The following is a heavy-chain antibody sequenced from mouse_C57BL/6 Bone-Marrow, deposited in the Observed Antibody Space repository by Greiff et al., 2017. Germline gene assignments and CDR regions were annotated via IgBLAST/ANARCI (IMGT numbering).Heavy chain of an antibody. CDR2: INPGSGGT. D-gene: IGHD2-4*01. CDR1: GYAFTNYL. V-gene: IGHV1-54*01. J-gene: IGHJ2*01. CDR3: ARSDYDYYYFDH. Sequence: QVQLQQSGAELVRPGTSVKVSCKASGYAFTNYLIEWVKQRPGQGLEWIGVINPGSGGTNYNEKFKGKATLTADKSSSTAYMQLSSLTSEDSAVYFCARSDYDYYYFDHWGQGTTLTVSA.